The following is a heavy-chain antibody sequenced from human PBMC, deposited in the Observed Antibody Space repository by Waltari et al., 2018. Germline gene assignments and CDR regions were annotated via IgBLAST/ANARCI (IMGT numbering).Heavy chain of an antibody. D-gene: IGHD1-26*01. CDR2: INPNGGGT. CDR3: ARGVGASVDAFDI. CDR1: GYTFTGYY. J-gene: IGHJ3*02. V-gene: IGHV1-2*06. Sequence: QVQLVQSGAEVKKPGASVKVSCKASGYTFTGYYMHWVRQAPGQGLEWMGRINPNGGGTNKEQNFQGRVTMPRETSISTAYMGLSRRGSDDTAVYYCARGVGASVDAFDIWGQGTMVTVSS.